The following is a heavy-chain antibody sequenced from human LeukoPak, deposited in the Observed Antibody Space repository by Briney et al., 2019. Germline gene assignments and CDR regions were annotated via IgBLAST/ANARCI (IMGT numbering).Heavy chain of an antibody. CDR3: ARVSSGRTNFDH. CDR1: GDSISSYY. Sequence: SETLSLTCTVSGDSISSYYWSWIRQPAGKGLEWIGRIYTSGNTNYNPSLKSRVTISVDKSKNQFSLKLSSVTAADTAVYYCARVSSGRTNFDHWGQGTLVTVSS. J-gene: IGHJ4*02. V-gene: IGHV4-4*07. D-gene: IGHD6-19*01. CDR2: IYTSGNT.